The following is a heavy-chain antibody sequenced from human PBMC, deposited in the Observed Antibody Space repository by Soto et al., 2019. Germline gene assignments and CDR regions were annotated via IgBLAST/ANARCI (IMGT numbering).Heavy chain of an antibody. Sequence: QVQLVESGGGVVQPGRSLRLSCAASGFTFSSYGMHWVRQAPGKGLEWVAVISYDGSNKYYADSVKGRFTISRDNSKNTLYLQMNSLRAEDTAVYYCAKDLRVSSWYGDYWGQGTLVTVSS. V-gene: IGHV3-30*18. CDR1: GFTFSSYG. D-gene: IGHD6-13*01. CDR3: AKDLRVSSWYGDY. J-gene: IGHJ4*02. CDR2: ISYDGSNK.